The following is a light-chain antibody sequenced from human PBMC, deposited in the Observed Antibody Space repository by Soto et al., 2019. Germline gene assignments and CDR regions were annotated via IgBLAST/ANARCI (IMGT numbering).Light chain of an antibody. CDR3: QQANSFPFA. CDR1: QDIHTW. CDR2: GAS. J-gene: IGKJ3*01. Sequence: DIQMTQSPSSVSASVGDRVTITCRASQDIHTWLAWYQQKPGKAPKLLIYGASTLQSGVPSRFSASGSGRDFTLTISSLQPEDFATYYCQQANSFPFAFGPGTKVDFK. V-gene: IGKV1-12*02.